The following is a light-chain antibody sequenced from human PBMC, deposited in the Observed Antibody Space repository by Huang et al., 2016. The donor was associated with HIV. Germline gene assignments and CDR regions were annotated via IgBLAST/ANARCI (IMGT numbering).Light chain of an antibody. CDR1: QTVNSD. J-gene: IGKJ4*01. Sequence: EIEMTQSPATLSVSPGERATLSCRASQTVNSDLAWYQQKPGQAPRLLIYGASTRATGIPAKFHGTGSGTEFSLTISNLQSEDFAVYYCQQYHDWPPLTFGGGTKVEI. CDR2: GAS. V-gene: IGKV3-15*01. CDR3: QQYHDWPPLT.